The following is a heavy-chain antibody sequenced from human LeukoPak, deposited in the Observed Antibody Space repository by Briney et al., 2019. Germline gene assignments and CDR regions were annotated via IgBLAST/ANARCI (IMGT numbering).Heavy chain of an antibody. V-gene: IGHV3-33*06. CDR1: RFTFRNYG. Sequence: SGGSLRLSCAASRFTFRNYGMHWVRQAPGKGLEWVAVIWYDGSNQVYADSVKGRFTVSRDNSKNTLYLQMNSLRAEDTAVYYCAKVSRYCSSTSCPGGLNNWFDPWGQGTLVTVSS. J-gene: IGHJ5*02. CDR2: IWYDGSNQ. CDR3: AKVSRYCSSTSCPGGLNNWFDP. D-gene: IGHD2-2*01.